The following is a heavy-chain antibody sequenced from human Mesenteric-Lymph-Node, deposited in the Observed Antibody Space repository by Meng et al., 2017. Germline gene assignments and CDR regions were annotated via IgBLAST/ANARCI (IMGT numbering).Heavy chain of an antibody. CDR3: ARDIAVAGTNWFDP. Sequence: GSLRLSCTVSGGSISSSSYYWGWIRQPPGKGLEWIGSIYYSGSTYYNPSLKSRVTISVDTSKNQFSLKLSSVTAADTAVYYCARDIAVAGTNWFDPWGQGTLVTVSS. D-gene: IGHD6-19*01. J-gene: IGHJ5*02. V-gene: IGHV4-39*07. CDR1: GGSISSSSYY. CDR2: IYYSGST.